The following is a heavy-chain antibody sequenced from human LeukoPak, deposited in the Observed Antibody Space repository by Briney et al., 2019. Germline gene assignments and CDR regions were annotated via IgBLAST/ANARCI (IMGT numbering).Heavy chain of an antibody. CDR2: INVGNVET. Sequence: ASVKVSCKASGYTFTDYAIHWVRQAPGQRLEWMGWINVGNVETKYSQKFQDRVTITRDTSANTVYMELSSLTSGDAAVYYCARDSGGSWPFNWFDPWGQGTLVTVSS. D-gene: IGHD2-15*01. J-gene: IGHJ5*02. V-gene: IGHV1-3*01. CDR3: ARDSGGSWPFNWFDP. CDR1: GYTFTDYA.